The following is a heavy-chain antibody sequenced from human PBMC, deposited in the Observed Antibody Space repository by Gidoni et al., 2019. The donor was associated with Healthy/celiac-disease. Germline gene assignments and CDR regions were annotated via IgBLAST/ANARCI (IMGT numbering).Heavy chain of an antibody. Sequence: QVQLQESGPGLVKPSETLSLTCSVSGASISNYYWSWIRQSAGKGLEWIGRIQSSGSTNYKPSLKSRVTMSVDTSKKQFSLKLSSVTAADTAVYYGARDGWRMDVWVQGTTVTVSS. CDR1: GASISNYY. J-gene: IGHJ6*02. V-gene: IGHV4-4*07. CDR2: IQSSGST. CDR3: ARDGWRMDV. D-gene: IGHD2-15*01.